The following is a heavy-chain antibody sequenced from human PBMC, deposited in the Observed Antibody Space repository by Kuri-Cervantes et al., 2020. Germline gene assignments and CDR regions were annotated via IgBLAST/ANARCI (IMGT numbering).Heavy chain of an antibody. CDR2: IRYDGSNK. CDR3: AKDFFDYGDYTSWFDY. CDR1: GFTFSSYG. Sequence: GGSLRLSCAASGFTFSSYGMHWVRQAPGKGLEWVAFIRYDGSNKYYADSVKGRFTISRDNSKNTLYLQMNSLRVEDTALYYCAKDFFDYGDYTSWFDYWGQGTLVTVSS. J-gene: IGHJ4*02. D-gene: IGHD4-17*01. V-gene: IGHV3-30*02.